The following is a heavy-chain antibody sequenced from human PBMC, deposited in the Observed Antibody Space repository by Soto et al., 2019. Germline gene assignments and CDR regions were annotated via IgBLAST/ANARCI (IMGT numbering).Heavy chain of an antibody. CDR1: GYTFTSYY. J-gene: IGHJ3*02. CDR2: INPSGGST. Sequence: ASVKVSCKASGYTFTSYYMHWVRQAPGQGLDWMGIINPSGGSTSYAQKFQGRVTMTRDTSTSTVYMELSSLRSEDTAVYYCARGYYYDSSGYTPEDAFDIWGQGTMVTVSS. D-gene: IGHD3-22*01. CDR3: ARGYYYDSSGYTPEDAFDI. V-gene: IGHV1-46*01.